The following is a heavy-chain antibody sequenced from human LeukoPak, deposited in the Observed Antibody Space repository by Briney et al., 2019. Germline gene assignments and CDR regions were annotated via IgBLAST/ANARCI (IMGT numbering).Heavy chain of an antibody. V-gene: IGHV3-20*01. Sequence: GGSLRLSCAASGFTFSSYVVSWVRQAPGKGLEWVSGINWNGGSTGYADSVKGRFTISRDNAKNSLYLQMNSLRAEDTALYHCARAVGTTYYYYMDVWGKGTTVTVSS. CDR2: INWNGGST. CDR1: GFTFSSYV. J-gene: IGHJ6*03. CDR3: ARAVGTTYYYYMDV. D-gene: IGHD1-1*01.